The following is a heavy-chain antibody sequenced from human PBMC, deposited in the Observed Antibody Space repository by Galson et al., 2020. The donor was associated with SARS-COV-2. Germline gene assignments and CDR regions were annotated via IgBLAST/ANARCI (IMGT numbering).Heavy chain of an antibody. CDR2: LNPEDGEI. J-gene: IGHJ4*02. D-gene: IGHD3-9*01. V-gene: IGHV1-24*01. CDR3: AKVALYDILPGRLYYFDS. Sequence: ASVKVSCKVSGDTLSDVIIHWVRQSPGKGLESMGGLNPEDGEILFAEKFQGRLTMTEDTSAETAYMQLSGLTSEDTAVYYCAKVALYDILPGRLYYFDSWGQGTLVTVSS. CDR1: GDTLSDVI.